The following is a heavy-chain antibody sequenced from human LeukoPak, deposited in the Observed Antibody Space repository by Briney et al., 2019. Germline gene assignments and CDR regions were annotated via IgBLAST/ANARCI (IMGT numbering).Heavy chain of an antibody. CDR3: ASRIVVVPGYYYYYYGMDV. CDR2: INSDGSST. CDR1: GFTFSSYW. V-gene: IGHV3-74*01. D-gene: IGHD2-2*01. Sequence: GGSLRLSCAASGFTFSSYWMHWVRQAPGKGLVWVSRINSDGSSTSYADSVKGRFTISRDNAKNTLYLQMNSLRAEDTAVYYCASRIVVVPGYYYYYYGMDVWGQGTTVTVSS. J-gene: IGHJ6*02.